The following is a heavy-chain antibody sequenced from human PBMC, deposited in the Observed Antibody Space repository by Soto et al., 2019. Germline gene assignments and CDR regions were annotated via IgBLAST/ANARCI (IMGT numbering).Heavy chain of an antibody. CDR3: ASFTDPFDY. J-gene: IGHJ4*02. Sequence: QVQLVESGGGVVQPGRSLRISCAASGFTFSSYAMHWVRQAPGKGLEWVAVISYDGSNKYYADSVKGRFTISRDNSKNTLYLQMNSLRAEDTAVYYCASFTDPFDYWGQGTLVTVSS. V-gene: IGHV3-30-3*01. CDR2: ISYDGSNK. D-gene: IGHD3-16*01. CDR1: GFTFSSYA.